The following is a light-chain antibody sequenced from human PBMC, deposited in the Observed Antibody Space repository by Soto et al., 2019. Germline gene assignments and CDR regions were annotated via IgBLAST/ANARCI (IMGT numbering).Light chain of an antibody. CDR2: ETS. CDR1: SSDFGSYKF. CDR3: CSYAGSFIWL. J-gene: IGLJ3*02. Sequence: QSALTQPASVSGSPGQSVTISCTGTSSDFGSYKFVSWYQHHPGKVPKVIIYETSKRPSGVSDRFSGSKSGNTASLTISGLQGDDEADFYCCSYAGSFIWLFGGGTKLTVL. V-gene: IGLV2-23*01.